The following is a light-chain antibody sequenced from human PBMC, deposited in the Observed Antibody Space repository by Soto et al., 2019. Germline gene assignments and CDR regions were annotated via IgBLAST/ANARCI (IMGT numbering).Light chain of an antibody. J-gene: IGKJ1*01. V-gene: IGKV1-39*01. CDR3: QQTHSTPWT. CDR2: GAS. CDR1: QTITTY. Sequence: DIQMTQSPSSLSASVGDRVTISCRASQTITTYLNWYQQKPGKATQLLIYGASILQSGDPSRFTGSGSGTDFTLTISSLQPDDFATYHCQQTHSTPWTFGQGTKVEIK.